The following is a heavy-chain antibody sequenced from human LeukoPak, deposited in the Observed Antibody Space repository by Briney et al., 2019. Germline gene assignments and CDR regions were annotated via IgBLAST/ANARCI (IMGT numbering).Heavy chain of an antibody. CDR2: IYYSGGT. CDR3: ARDGGEMATIIAFDI. Sequence: YPSETLSLTCTVSGGSISSGGYYWSWIRQPPGKGLEWIGYIYYSGGTNYNPSLKSRVTISVDTSKNQFSLKLSSVTAADTAVYYCARDGGEMATIIAFDIWGQGTMVTVSS. CDR1: GGSISSGGYY. V-gene: IGHV4-61*08. D-gene: IGHD5-24*01. J-gene: IGHJ3*02.